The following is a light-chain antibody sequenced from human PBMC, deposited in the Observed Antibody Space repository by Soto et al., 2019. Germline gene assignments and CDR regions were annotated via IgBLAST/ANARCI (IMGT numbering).Light chain of an antibody. CDR1: QSVSSNY. Sequence: DIVLMQSPGTLSLSPEERATLSCRTSQSVSSNYLAWYQQKPGQAPRLLIYGASTRATGIPDRFSGSGSGTDFTLTISSLEPEDFAVYYCQQRSNWRVTFGQGTRLE. CDR3: QQRSNWRVT. V-gene: IGKV3D-20*02. CDR2: GAS. J-gene: IGKJ5*01.